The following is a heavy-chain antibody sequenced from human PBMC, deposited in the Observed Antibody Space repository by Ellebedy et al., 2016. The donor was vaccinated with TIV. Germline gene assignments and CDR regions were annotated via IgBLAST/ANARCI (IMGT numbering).Heavy chain of an antibody. CDR3: TRGRYNSDWKVTGFDV. D-gene: IGHD1-1*01. Sequence: GESLKISCAASGFTFSSYAMSWIRQAPGKGLEGVAFIWHDGSNKFSADSVKGRFTISRDNSRKMVHLQMNSLRVEDTAVYYCTRGRYNSDWKVTGFDVWGRGTAVTVSS. CDR2: IWHDGSNK. CDR1: GFTFSSYA. V-gene: IGHV3-33*08. J-gene: IGHJ6*02.